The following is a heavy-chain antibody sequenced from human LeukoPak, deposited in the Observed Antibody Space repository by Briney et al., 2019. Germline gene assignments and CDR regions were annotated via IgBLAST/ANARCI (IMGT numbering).Heavy chain of an antibody. CDR1: GYTFTSYG. J-gene: IGHJ4*02. Sequence: ASVKVSCKASGYTFTSYGSSWVRQAPGQRLEWMGWISAGNGNTKYSQKFQGRVTITRDTSASTAYMELSSLRSEDTAVYYCARGLRYFDWSTDTLPTGYWGQGTLVTVSS. V-gene: IGHV1-3*01. D-gene: IGHD3-9*01. CDR3: ARGLRYFDWSTDTLPTGY. CDR2: ISAGNGNT.